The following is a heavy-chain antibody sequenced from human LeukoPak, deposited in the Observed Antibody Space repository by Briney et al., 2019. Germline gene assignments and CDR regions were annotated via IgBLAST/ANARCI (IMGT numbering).Heavy chain of an antibody. CDR3: ARSSYSSSSSV. V-gene: IGHV3-11*06. CDR2: ISGSSIDR. D-gene: IGHD6-6*01. J-gene: IGHJ3*01. Sequence: GGSLRLSCGASAFTFGDYYMSWIRQAPGKGLEWVSHISGSSIDRKYADSVKGRFTVSRDNAKNLLYLQMNSLRAEDTAVYYCARSSYSSSSSVWGQGTMVTVSS. CDR1: AFTFGDYY.